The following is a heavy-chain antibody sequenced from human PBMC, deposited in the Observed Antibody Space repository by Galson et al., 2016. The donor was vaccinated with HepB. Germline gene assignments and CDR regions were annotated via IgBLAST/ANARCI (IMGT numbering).Heavy chain of an antibody. V-gene: IGHV6-1*01. Sequence: CAISGDSVSSNSAAWNWIRQSPSRGLEWLGRTYYRSKWYNDHAVSVKSRITINPDTSKNQFSLQLSSVTPEDTAVYYCARVAVTGNYYYYGVDVWGQGTTVTVSS. CDR1: GDSVSSNSAA. J-gene: IGHJ6*02. D-gene: IGHD6-19*01. CDR2: TYYRSKWYN. CDR3: ARVAVTGNYYYYGVDV.